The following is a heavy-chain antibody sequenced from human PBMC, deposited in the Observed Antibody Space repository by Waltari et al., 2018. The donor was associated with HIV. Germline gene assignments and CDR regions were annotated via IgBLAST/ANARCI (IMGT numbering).Heavy chain of an antibody. CDR1: GYPFNNSG. CDR2: ISTYKGQT. D-gene: IGHD3-10*01. CDR3: ARGENNEHDTTGSDH. J-gene: IGHJ4*02. Sequence: QVHLVQSGAELRTPRAPVRVSCKASGYPFNNSGLNWVRQAPGQGLEWIGWISTYKGQTIYAPKFQDRIALTTDTPTSTAYLELRSLRSDDTALYYCARGENNEHDTTGSDHWGQGTLLTVSS. V-gene: IGHV1-18*04.